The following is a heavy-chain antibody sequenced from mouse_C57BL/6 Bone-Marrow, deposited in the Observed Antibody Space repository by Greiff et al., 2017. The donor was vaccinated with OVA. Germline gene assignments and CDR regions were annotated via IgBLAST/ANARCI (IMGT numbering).Heavy chain of an antibody. CDR2: INPGSGGT. D-gene: IGHD1-1*01. J-gene: IGHJ1*03. V-gene: IGHV1-54*01. CDR1: GYAFTNYL. CDR3: ARIPYYYGSSYMYFDV. Sequence: QVQLQQSGAELVRPGTSVKVSCKASGYAFTNYLIEWVKQRPGQGLEWIGVINPGSGGTNYNEKFKGKATLTADKSSSTAYMQLGSLTSEDSAVYFCARIPYYYGSSYMYFDVWGTGTTVTVSS.